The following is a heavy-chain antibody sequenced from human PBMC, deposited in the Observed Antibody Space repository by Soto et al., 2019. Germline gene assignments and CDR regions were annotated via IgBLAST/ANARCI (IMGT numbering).Heavy chain of an antibody. CDR3: AQARVVGTRRSFGI. Sequence: EVQLLESGGGLVQPGGSLRLSCAASGFTFSNFAMNWVRQAPGKGLEWVSAISGSGGSTYYADSVKGRFTISRDNSKNTLYLQMDSLRAEDTAVYYCAQARVVGTRRSFGIWGQGTMVTVSS. CDR1: GFTFSNFA. D-gene: IGHD1-26*01. J-gene: IGHJ3*02. CDR2: ISGSGGST. V-gene: IGHV3-23*01.